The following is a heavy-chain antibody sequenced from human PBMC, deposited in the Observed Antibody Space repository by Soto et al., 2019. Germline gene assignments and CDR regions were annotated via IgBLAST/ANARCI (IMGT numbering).Heavy chain of an antibody. CDR3: ARLIGNSRLDS. CDR2: IYYDGST. CDR1: GASISSGTFY. J-gene: IGHJ5*01. V-gene: IGHV4-39*01. D-gene: IGHD5-18*01. Sequence: PSETLSLTCTVSGASISSGTFYWGWIRQPPGKGLESIANIYYDGSTYYNPSLKSRVTISLDTSNNQPSLQLNSVTPDDTAVYYCARLIGNSRLDSWGQGTLVTVSS.